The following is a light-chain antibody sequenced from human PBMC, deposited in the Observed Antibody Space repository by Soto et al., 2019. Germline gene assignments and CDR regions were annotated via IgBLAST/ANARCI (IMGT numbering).Light chain of an antibody. CDR1: SSNIGSNT. CDR2: TNN. J-gene: IGLJ2*01. Sequence: QSVLTQPPSASGTPGQRVAISCSGSSSNIGSNTVNWYQLLPGTAPKLLIYTNNQRPSGVPDRFSGSKSGTSASLAISGLQSEDEADYYCAAWDDSLNGPRFGGGTQLTVL. CDR3: AAWDDSLNGPR. V-gene: IGLV1-44*01.